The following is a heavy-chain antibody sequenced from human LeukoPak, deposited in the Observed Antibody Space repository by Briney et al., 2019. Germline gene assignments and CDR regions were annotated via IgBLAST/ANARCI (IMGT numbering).Heavy chain of an antibody. D-gene: IGHD2-2*01. CDR2: ISGSGGST. CDR1: GFTFSSYA. J-gene: IGHJ4*02. CDR3: AKDPYYCSSTSCHRPSGVLLDY. V-gene: IGHV3-23*01. Sequence: PGGSLRLSCAASGFTFSSYAMSWVRQAPGKGLEWVSAISGSGGSTYYADSVKGRFTISRDNSKNTLYLQMNSLRAEDTAVYYCAKDPYYCSSTSCHRPSGVLLDYWGQGTLVTVSS.